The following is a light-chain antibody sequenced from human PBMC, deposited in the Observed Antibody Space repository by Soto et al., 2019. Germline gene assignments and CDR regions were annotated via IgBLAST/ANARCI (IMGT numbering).Light chain of an antibody. CDR3: CSYAGSTWV. CDR1: RSDVGSYSL. V-gene: IGLV2-23*01. Sequence: QSALTQPASVSGSPGQSITISCTGTRSDVGSYSLVSWYQQHPGKAPKLMIYEGSKRPSGVSNRFSGSKSGNTASLTISGFQAEDESDYYCCSYAGSTWVFGTGTKLTVL. CDR2: EGS. J-gene: IGLJ1*01.